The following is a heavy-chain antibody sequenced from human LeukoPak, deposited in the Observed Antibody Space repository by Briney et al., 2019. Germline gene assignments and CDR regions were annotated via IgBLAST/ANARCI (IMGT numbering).Heavy chain of an antibody. Sequence: GASVKVSCKASGYTFTSYGISWVRQAPGQGLEWVGWINPNSGDTKCAQKFQGRVTITRDTSISTAYMELSRLRSDDTAVYYCAREGYCGSTSCYSQEKHFDYWGQGTLVTVSS. V-gene: IGHV1-2*02. J-gene: IGHJ4*02. CDR2: INPNSGDT. CDR3: AREGYCGSTSCYSQEKHFDY. D-gene: IGHD2-2*02. CDR1: GYTFTSYG.